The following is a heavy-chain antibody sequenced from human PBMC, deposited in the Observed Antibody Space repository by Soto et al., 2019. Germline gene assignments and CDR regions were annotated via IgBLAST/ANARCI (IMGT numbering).Heavy chain of an antibody. V-gene: IGHV4-30-4*01. J-gene: IGHJ4*02. CDR2: IYYSGNT. CDR3: AREGGESSDGLYYFDS. D-gene: IGHD3-16*01. CDR1: GGSTSSDNY. Sequence: SETLSLTCTVSGGSTSSDNYWSCIRQPPGKGLEWIGHIYYSGNTDYNPSLKSRLAVSIDTSKNQFSLKLSSVTAADTAVYFCAREGGESSDGLYYFDSWGQGSLVTVSS.